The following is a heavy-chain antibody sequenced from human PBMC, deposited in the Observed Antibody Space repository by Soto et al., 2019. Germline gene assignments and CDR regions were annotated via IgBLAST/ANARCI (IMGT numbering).Heavy chain of an antibody. V-gene: IGHV1-69*13. CDR1: GGTFSTFG. CDR2: IIPFFGTA. Sequence: SVKVSCKTSGGTFSTFGISWVRQAPGQGLEWMGGIIPFFGTAEYSQKFEDRITITADESTNTVYMDLRSLTSEETAIYYCARTAPMDAGDKYYYDFWGQGALVTVSS. D-gene: IGHD3-16*01. J-gene: IGHJ4*02. CDR3: ARTAPMDAGDKYYYDF.